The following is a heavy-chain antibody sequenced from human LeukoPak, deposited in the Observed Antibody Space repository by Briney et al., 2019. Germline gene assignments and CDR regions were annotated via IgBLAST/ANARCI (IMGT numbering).Heavy chain of an antibody. CDR3: ATTRLLWFGEFYFDY. CDR2: IRYDGSNK. CDR1: GFTFSSYG. J-gene: IGHJ4*02. V-gene: IGHV3-30*02. D-gene: IGHD3-10*01. Sequence: GGSLRLSCAASGFTFSSYGMHWVRQAPGKGLEWVAFIRYDGSNKYYADSVKGRFTISRDNSKNTLYLQMNSLRAEDTAVYYCATTRLLWFGEFYFDYWGQGTLVTVSS.